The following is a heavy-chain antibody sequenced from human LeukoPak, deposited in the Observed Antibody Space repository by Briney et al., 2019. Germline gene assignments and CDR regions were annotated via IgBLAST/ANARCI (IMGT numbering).Heavy chain of an antibody. V-gene: IGHV4-39*01. J-gene: IGHJ4*02. CDR2: IYYSGST. D-gene: IGHD6-13*01. CDR3: ARLLKASAAGVF. Sequence: SETLSLTCTVSGGSISSSSYYWGWIRQPPGKGLEWIGSIYYSGSTYYNPSLKSRVTISVDTSKNQFPLKLNSVTAADTAVYYCARLLKASAAGVFWGQGTLVTVSS. CDR1: GGSISSSSYY.